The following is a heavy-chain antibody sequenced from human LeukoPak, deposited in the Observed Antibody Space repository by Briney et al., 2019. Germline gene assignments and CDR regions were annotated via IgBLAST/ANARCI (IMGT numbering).Heavy chain of an antibody. V-gene: IGHV4-28*01. CDR2: TYHSGTT. CDR1: GYSITSSSW. CDR3: ARKENVYYYFDY. Sequence: SETLSLTCAVSGYSITSSSWWGWIRQPPGKGLEWIGYTYHSGTTYYNPSLQSRVTMSVDTSKNQFSLKLSSVTAVDTAVYYCARKENVYYYFDYWGQGTLVTVSS. J-gene: IGHJ4*02. D-gene: IGHD3-10*01.